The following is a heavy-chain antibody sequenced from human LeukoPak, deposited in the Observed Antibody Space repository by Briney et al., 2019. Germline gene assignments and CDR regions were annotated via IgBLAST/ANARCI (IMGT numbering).Heavy chain of an antibody. V-gene: IGHV6-1*01. J-gene: IGHJ5*02. CDR1: GDSVSSNSAA. CDR2: TYYRSKWYN. D-gene: IGHD4-17*01. CDR3: ARYGDGWFDP. Sequence: SQTLSLTFAISGDSVSSNSAAWNWLRQSPSRGLEWLGRTYYRSKWYNDYAVSVKSRITINPDTSKNQFSLQLNSVTPEDTAVYHCARYGDGWFDPWGQGTLVTVSS.